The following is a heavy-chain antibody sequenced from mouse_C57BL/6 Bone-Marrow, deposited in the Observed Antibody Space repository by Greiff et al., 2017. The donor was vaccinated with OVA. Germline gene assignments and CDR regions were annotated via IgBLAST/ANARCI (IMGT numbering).Heavy chain of an antibody. D-gene: IGHD2-5*01. CDR2: IYPGSGNT. CDR3: ASSKRYFDV. V-gene: IGHV1-76*01. J-gene: IGHJ1*03. CDR1: GYTFTDYY. Sequence: VQLQQSGAELVRPGASVKLSCKASGYTFTDYYINWVKQRPGQGLEWIARIYPGSGNTYYNEKFKGKATLTAEKSSSTAYMQLSSLTSEDSAVYFCASSKRYFDVWGTGTTVTVSS.